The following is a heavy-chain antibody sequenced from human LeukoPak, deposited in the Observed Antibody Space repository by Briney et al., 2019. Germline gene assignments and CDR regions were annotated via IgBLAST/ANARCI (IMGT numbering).Heavy chain of an antibody. Sequence: GSLRLSCAASGFTFNTYAMSWVRQAPGKGLEWVSSISENGGSTYYADSVKGRFTISRDNSRNTLYLQMNSLRAEDTAVYYCASYFHYGDYASLWYWGQGTLVTVSS. CDR2: ISENGGST. J-gene: IGHJ4*02. CDR3: ASYFHYGDYASLWY. D-gene: IGHD4-17*01. CDR1: GFTFNTYA. V-gene: IGHV3-23*01.